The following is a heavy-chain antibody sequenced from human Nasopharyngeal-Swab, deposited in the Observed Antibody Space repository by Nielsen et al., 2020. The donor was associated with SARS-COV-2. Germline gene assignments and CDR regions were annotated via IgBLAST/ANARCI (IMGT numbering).Heavy chain of an antibody. J-gene: IGHJ3*02. Sequence: GESLKISCAASGFTFSSYAMTWVRQAPGKGLEWVSVISTRGEITFYADSVKGRFTLSRDNSKNTLYLQMNSLRVDDTAVYYCARENYYGSGTLNAYDIWGQGTMVTVSS. D-gene: IGHD3-10*01. CDR1: GFTFSSYA. CDR3: ARENYYGSGTLNAYDI. CDR2: ISTRGEIT. V-gene: IGHV3-23*01.